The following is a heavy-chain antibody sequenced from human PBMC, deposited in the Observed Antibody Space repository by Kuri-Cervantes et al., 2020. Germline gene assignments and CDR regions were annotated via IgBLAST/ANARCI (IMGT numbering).Heavy chain of an antibody. J-gene: IGHJ6*02. Sequence: ASVKVSCKASGYTFTGYYMHWVRQAPGQGLEWMGIINPSGGSTSYARKFQGRVTMTRDTSTSTVYMELSSLRSEDTAVYYCARGGYSGYDFFGVLEGDGMDVWGQGTTVTVSS. CDR1: GYTFTGYY. CDR3: ARGGYSGYDFFGVLEGDGMDV. V-gene: IGHV1-46*01. CDR2: INPSGGST. D-gene: IGHD5-12*01.